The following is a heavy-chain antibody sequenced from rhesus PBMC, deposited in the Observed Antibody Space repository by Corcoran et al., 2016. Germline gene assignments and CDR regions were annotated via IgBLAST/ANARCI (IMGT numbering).Heavy chain of an antibody. CDR1: GASISSNY. D-gene: IGHD4-23*01. J-gene: IGHJ4*01. Sequence: QVQLQESVPGLVKPSETLSLTCALSGASISSNYRSWIRQPPGQGLEWVGYFYGSSGSTNYSPTLKSRVTISTDTSKNQFSLKLSSVTAADTAVYYCARGPQYSNYFDYWGQGVLVTVSS. CDR2: FYGSSGST. CDR3: ARGPQYSNYFDY. V-gene: IGHV4-160*01.